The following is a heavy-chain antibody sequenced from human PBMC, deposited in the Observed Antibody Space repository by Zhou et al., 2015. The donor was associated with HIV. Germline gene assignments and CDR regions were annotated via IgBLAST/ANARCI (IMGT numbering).Heavy chain of an antibody. Sequence: QVQLVQSGAEVKKPGSSVKVSCKASGGTFSSYAISWVRQAPGQGLEWMGGIIPIFGTANYAQKFQGRVTITADESTSTAYMELSSLRSEDTAVYYCATAHLGIAVAGSPGFFQHWGQGTLVTVSS. CDR2: IIPIFGTA. CDR1: GGTFSSYA. D-gene: IGHD6-19*01. V-gene: IGHV1-69*01. CDR3: ATAHLGIAVAGSPGFFQH. J-gene: IGHJ1*01.